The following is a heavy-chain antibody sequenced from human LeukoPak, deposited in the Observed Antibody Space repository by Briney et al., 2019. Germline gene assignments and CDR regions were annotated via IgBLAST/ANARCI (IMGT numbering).Heavy chain of an antibody. CDR2: ISTGSSTI. D-gene: IGHD6-19*01. V-gene: IGHV3-48*01. J-gene: IGHJ4*02. CDR1: GFTFSSYS. CDR3: ARRGYTSAWDY. Sequence: PGGSLRLSCAASGFTFSSYSMNWVRQAPGKGLEWVSYISTGSSTIYYADSVKGRFTISRDNAENSLYLQMNNLRAEDTAVYYCARRGYTSAWDYWGQGTLVTVSS.